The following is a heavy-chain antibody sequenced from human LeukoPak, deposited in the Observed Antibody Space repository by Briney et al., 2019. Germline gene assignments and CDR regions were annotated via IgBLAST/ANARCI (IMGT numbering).Heavy chain of an antibody. Sequence: GGSLRLSCAASGFTFSSYAMSWVRQAPGKGLEWVSPINGIGVNTYYTDSVKGRFTVSRDNSKNTVYLQMNSLRAEDTAVYYCAKRRGCSGSSCYSDQWGQGTLVTVSS. V-gene: IGHV3-23*01. CDR1: GFTFSSYA. J-gene: IGHJ4*02. CDR2: INGIGVNT. D-gene: IGHD2-15*01. CDR3: AKRRGCSGSSCYSDQ.